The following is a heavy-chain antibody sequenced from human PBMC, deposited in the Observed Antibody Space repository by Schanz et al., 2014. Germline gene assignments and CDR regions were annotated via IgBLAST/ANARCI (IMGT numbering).Heavy chain of an antibody. CDR3: AKYGTGKGVSFEY. V-gene: IGHV3-7*01. CDR1: GFTFSGYW. Sequence: EVQLVESGGGLVQPGGSLRLSCAASGFTFSGYWMSWVRQAPGEGLVWVANIKLDGREKYYVDSVKGRFTISRDNAKNSLSLQMNSLTAEDTAVYYCAKYGTGKGVSFEYWGQGTLVTVSS. CDR2: IKLDGREK. D-gene: IGHD1-26*01. J-gene: IGHJ4*02.